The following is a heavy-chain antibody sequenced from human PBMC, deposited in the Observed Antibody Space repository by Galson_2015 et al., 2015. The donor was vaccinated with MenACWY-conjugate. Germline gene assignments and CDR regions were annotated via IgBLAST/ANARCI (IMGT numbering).Heavy chain of an antibody. V-gene: IGHV7-4-1*02. Sequence: SGAEVKHPGASVKASCKASGYTFTRSSISWVRQAPGQGLEWMGWLNTDTGKPNYAQGFTGRFVFSLDTSVSTAYLQISSLRAEDTAVYYCARNGDYIGIDYWGQGTLVTVSS. CDR1: GYTFTRSS. D-gene: IGHD4-17*01. CDR3: ARNGDYIGIDY. J-gene: IGHJ4*02. CDR2: LNTDTGKP.